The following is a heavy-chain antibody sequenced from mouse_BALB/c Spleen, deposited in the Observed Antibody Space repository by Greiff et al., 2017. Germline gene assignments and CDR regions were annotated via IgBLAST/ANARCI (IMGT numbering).Heavy chain of an antibody. D-gene: IGHD2-3*01. V-gene: IGHV1S81*02. Sequence: QVQLQQPGAELVKPGASVKLSCKASGYTFTSYYMYWVKQRPGQGLEWIGGINPSNGGTNFNEKFKSKATLTVDKSSSTAYMQLSSLTSEDSAVYYCTRKDGYYYFDYWGQGTTVTVSA. CDR1: GYTFTSYY. CDR2: INPSNGGT. J-gene: IGHJ2*01. CDR3: TRKDGYYYFDY.